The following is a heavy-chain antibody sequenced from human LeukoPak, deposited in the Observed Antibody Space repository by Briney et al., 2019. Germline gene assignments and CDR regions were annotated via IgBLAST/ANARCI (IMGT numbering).Heavy chain of an antibody. CDR1: GGSISSYF. Sequence: SETLSLTCTVSGGSISSYFWSWIRQPPGKGLEWIGYIYYTGSTNYNPSLKSRVTISVDSSKNQFSLRLSSVTAADTAVYYCARTRDSGGGDYWGQGTLVTVSS. D-gene: IGHD1-26*01. V-gene: IGHV4-59*01. CDR3: ARTRDSGGGDY. J-gene: IGHJ4*02. CDR2: IYYTGST.